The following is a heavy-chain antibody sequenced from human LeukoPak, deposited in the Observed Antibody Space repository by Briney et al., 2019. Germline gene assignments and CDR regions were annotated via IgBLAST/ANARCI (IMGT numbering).Heavy chain of an antibody. CDR3: ARDREWFGEPSFDY. D-gene: IGHD3-10*01. CDR1: GFTFSSYS. V-gene: IGHV3-21*01. CDR2: ISSSSSYI. Sequence: SGGSLRLSCAASGFTFSSYSMNWVRQAPGKGLEWVSSISSSSSYIYYADSVKGRFTISRDNAKNSLYLQMNSLRAEDTAVYYCARDREWFGEPSFDYWGQGTLVTVSS. J-gene: IGHJ4*02.